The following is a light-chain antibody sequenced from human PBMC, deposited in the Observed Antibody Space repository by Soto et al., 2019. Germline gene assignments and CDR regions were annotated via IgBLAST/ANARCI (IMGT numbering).Light chain of an antibody. J-gene: IGLJ2*01. V-gene: IGLV2-14*01. CDR3: SSLTSSITVV. CDR1: SSDVGAYNY. Sequence: QSALTQPASVSGSPGQSITISCTGTSSDVGAYNYVSWYQQHPGKAPKLMIYEVSNRPSGVSNRFSGSKSGNTASLTFSGLQAEDEADYYCSSLTSSITVVFGGGTKLTVL. CDR2: EVS.